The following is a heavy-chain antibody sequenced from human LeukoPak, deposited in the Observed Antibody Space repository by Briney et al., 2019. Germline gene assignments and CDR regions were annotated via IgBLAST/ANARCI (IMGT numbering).Heavy chain of an antibody. CDR2: ISSSGSTI. D-gene: IGHD3-10*02. CDR1: GFTFSSHE. J-gene: IGHJ6*04. V-gene: IGHV3-48*03. CDR3: VELGITMIGGV. Sequence: GGSLRLSCAASGFTFSSHEMNWVRQAPGEGLEWVSYISSSGSTIYYADSVKGRFTISRDNAKNSLYLQMNSLRAEDTAVYYCVELGITMIGGVWGKGTTVTISS.